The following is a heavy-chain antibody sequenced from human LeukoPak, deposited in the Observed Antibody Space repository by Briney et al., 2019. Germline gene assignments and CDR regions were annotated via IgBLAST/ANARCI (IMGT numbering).Heavy chain of an antibody. Sequence: GGSLRLSCAGSGFTFSSYSMNWVRQAPGKGLEWVSSISAISTFIDYADSLKGRFTISRDNANNPLYLQINGLRADDTAVYYCARDGGDYEGFDFWGQGTLVTVSS. CDR3: ARDGGDYEGFDF. D-gene: IGHD4-17*01. J-gene: IGHJ4*02. CDR2: ISAISTFI. CDR1: GFTFSSYS. V-gene: IGHV3-21*01.